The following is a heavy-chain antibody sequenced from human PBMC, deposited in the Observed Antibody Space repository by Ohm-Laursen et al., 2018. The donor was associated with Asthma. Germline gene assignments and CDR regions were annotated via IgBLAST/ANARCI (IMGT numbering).Heavy chain of an antibody. J-gene: IGHJ6*02. CDR3: AKDRGFNYGYGMDV. CDR1: GFTFSDYY. Sequence: SLRLSCAASGFTFSDYYMSFIRQAPGKGLEWVSTISGSAGSTYYADSVKGRFTNSRDNSKNTLYLQMNSLRAEDTALYYCAKDRGFNYGYGMDVWGQGTTVTVSS. CDR2: ISGSAGST. V-gene: IGHV3-23*01. D-gene: IGHD5-18*01.